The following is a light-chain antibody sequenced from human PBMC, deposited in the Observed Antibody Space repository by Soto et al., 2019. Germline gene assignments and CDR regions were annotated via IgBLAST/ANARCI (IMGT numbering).Light chain of an antibody. CDR3: ASWDDRLGAVI. V-gene: IGLV2-14*03. CDR2: SNN. CDR1: SSDVGGYDY. J-gene: IGLJ2*01. Sequence: QSVLAQPASVSGSPGQSITTSCTGTSSDVGGYDYVSWYQLHPGKAPKLLMHSNNLRPSGVPERISGSKSGTSASLAISGLRSEDEAVYYCASWDDRLGAVIFGGGTKVTVL.